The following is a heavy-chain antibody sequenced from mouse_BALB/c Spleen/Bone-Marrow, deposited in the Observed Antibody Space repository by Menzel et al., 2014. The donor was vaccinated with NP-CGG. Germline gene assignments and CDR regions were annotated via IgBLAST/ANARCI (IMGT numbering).Heavy chain of an antibody. Sequence: QVQLQQPGAELVRSGASVKMSCKASGYTFTSYNMHWVKQTPGQGLEWIGYIYPGNGGTNYNQKFKGMATLTADTSSSTAYMQISSLTSEDSAVYFCARGERGNSWFAYWGQGTLVTVSA. CDR1: GYTFTSYN. D-gene: IGHD2-1*01. CDR2: IYPGNGGT. V-gene: IGHV1-12*01. J-gene: IGHJ3*01. CDR3: ARGERGNSWFAY.